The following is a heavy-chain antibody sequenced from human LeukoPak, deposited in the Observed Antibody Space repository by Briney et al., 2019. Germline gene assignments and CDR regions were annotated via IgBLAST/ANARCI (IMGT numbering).Heavy chain of an antibody. CDR1: GFTFSTYW. V-gene: IGHV3-74*01. CDR3: ARSPVGYGDVYFFDY. CDR2: INSDGSST. Sequence: PGGSLRLSCAASGFTFSTYWMHWVRHAPGKGLVWVSRINSDGSSTRYADSVKGRFTISRDNAKNTLYPQMNSLRAEDTAVYYCARSPVGYGDVYFFDYWGQGTLVTVSS. D-gene: IGHD4-17*01. J-gene: IGHJ4*02.